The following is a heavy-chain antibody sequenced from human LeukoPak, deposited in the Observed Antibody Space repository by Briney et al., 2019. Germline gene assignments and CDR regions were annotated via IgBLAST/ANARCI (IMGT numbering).Heavy chain of an antibody. V-gene: IGHV3-43*02. CDR3: AKDNRWELPDY. J-gene: IGHJ4*02. CDR1: GFTFDDYA. Sequence: GGSLRLSCAASGFTFDDYAMHWVRQAPGKGLEWVSLISGDGGSTYYADSVKGRFTISRDNSKNSLYLQMNSLRTEDTASYYCAKDNRWELPDYWGQGTLVTVSS. CDR2: ISGDGGST. D-gene: IGHD1-26*01.